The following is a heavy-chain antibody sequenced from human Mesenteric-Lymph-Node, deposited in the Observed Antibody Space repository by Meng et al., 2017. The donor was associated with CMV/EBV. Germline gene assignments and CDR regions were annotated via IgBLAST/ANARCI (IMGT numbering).Heavy chain of an antibody. J-gene: IGHJ3*02. CDR3: ARDYSGSYFWVPDAFDI. CDR2: ISYDGSNK. Sequence: GGSLRLSCAASGFTFSSYAMHWVRQAPGKGLEWVAVISYDGSNKYYADSVKGRFTISRDNSKNTLYLQMNSLRAEDTAVYYCARDYSGSYFWVPDAFDIWGQGTMVTVSS. V-gene: IGHV3-30-3*01. D-gene: IGHD1-26*01. CDR1: GFTFSSYA.